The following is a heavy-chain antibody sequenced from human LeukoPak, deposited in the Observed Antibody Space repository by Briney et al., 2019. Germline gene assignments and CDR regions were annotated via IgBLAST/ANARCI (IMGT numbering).Heavy chain of an antibody. CDR1: GYRFTSYW. D-gene: IGHD3-22*01. CDR3: GTYYYDSSGYSTQVLFDY. V-gene: IGHV5-51*01. J-gene: IGHJ4*02. Sequence: GGSLKISCKGSGYRFTSYWIGWVRQVPGKGLEWMGIIYPGDSDTRYSPSFQGQVTISADKSISTAYLQWSSLKASDTAMYYCGTYYYDSSGYSTQVLFDYWGQGTLVTVSS. CDR2: IYPGDSDT.